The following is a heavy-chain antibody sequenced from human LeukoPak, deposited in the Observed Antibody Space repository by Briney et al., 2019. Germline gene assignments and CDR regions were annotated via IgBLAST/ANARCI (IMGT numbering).Heavy chain of an antibody. J-gene: IGHJ4*02. CDR1: RFTFSSYA. CDR2: SYSGGDT. CDR3: ARSPVLDRNDWSFAD. V-gene: IGHV3-53*01. D-gene: IGHD1-1*01. Sequence: PGGSLRLSCAASRFTFSSYAMSWVRQAPGQELEWVSVSYSGGDTYYPDSVKGRITVSRDNPKNTVYLQMNSLRAEDTAVYFCARSPVLDRNDWSFADWGQGTLVTVSS.